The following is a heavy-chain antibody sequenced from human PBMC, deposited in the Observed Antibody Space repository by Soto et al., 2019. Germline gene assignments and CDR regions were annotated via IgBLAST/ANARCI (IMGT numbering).Heavy chain of an antibody. J-gene: IGHJ4*02. V-gene: IGHV4-59*08. CDR1: GGSISSYY. Sequence: PSETLSLPCTVSGGSISSYYWSWIRQPPGKGLEWIGYIYYSGSTNYNPSLKSRVTISVDTSKNQFSLKLSSVTAADTAVYYCARLTPGYSSGWFIDYWGQGTLVTVSS. CDR2: IYYSGST. D-gene: IGHD6-19*01. CDR3: ARLTPGYSSGWFIDY.